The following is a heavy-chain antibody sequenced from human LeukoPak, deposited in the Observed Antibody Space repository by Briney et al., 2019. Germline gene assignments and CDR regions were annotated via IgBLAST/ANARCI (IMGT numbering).Heavy chain of an antibody. D-gene: IGHD2-2*01. CDR2: ISYDGSNK. V-gene: IGHV3-30-3*02. CDR3: AKLGCTGTICYANY. Sequence: TGGSLRLSCAASGFTFSSYAMHWVRQAPGKGLEWVAVISYDGSNKYYADSVKGRFTISRDNSKNTLYLQMNSLRAEDTALYYCAKLGCTGTICYANYWGQGTLVTVSS. J-gene: IGHJ4*02. CDR1: GFTFSSYA.